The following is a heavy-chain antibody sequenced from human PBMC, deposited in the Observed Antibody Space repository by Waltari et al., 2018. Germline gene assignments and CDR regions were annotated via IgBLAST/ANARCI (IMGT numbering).Heavy chain of an antibody. CDR1: GSTFSTYA. V-gene: IGHV3-23*01. Sequence: EVQLLESGGGLAQPGGSLRLSCAASGSTFSTYAMSWVGQAPGEGVGWVEVIRSGGATVYADSVKGRFTSSTDKSKNTLYLQMNSLRAEDTATYYCAKMFSGHYSFDYWGQGTLVTVSS. D-gene: IGHD3-22*01. J-gene: IGHJ4*02. CDR3: AKMFSGHYSFDY. CDR2: IRSGGAT.